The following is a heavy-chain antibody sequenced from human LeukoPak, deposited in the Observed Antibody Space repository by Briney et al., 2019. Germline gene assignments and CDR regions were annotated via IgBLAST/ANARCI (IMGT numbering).Heavy chain of an antibody. CDR2: IYYSGST. CDR1: GCSISSYY. D-gene: IGHD3-9*01. J-gene: IGHJ3*01. CDR3: ARQLDTDAFDF. V-gene: IGHV4-59*08. Sequence: SETPCLTCAASGCSISSYYWSWIRQPPGKGLEWIGYIYYSGSTNYNPSLKSRVTISVDTSKNQFSLKLSSVTAADTAVYYCARQLDTDAFDFWGEGTMVTVSS.